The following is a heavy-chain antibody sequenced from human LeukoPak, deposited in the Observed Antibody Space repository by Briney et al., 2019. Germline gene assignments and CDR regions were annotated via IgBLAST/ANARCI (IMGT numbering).Heavy chain of an antibody. V-gene: IGHV3-7*03. CDR2: IKQDGSEK. CDR3: AKALRPLWPSPLGY. J-gene: IGHJ4*02. CDR1: GFTFSNYW. D-gene: IGHD3-10*01. Sequence: GGSLRLSCAASGFTFSNYWMNWVRQAPGKVLEWVANIKQDGSEKYYVDSVKGRFTISRDNAKNSLYLQMNSLRAEDTALYYCAKALRPLWPSPLGYWGQGTLVTVSS.